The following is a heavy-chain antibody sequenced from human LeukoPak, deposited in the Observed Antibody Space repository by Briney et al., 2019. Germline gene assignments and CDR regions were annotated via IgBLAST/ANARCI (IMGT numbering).Heavy chain of an antibody. CDR1: GGSISSYN. Sequence: SETLSLTCTVSGGSISSYNWNWIRQPPGKGLEWIGYISETGSPNYNSSLENRVTLSLDTSKNQISLNLRSATVADTAVYYCARQDALGKYPPPYYMDVWGKGTTV. V-gene: IGHV4-59*08. CDR3: ARQDALGKYPPPYYMDV. D-gene: IGHD3-16*01. CDR2: ISETGSP. J-gene: IGHJ6*03.